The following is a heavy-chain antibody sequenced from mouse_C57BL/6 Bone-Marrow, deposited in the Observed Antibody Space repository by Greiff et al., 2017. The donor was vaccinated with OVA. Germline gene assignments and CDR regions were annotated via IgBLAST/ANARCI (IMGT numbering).Heavy chain of an antibody. CDR3: AREGYDGRGFAY. J-gene: IGHJ3*01. Sequence: VQLQQSGAELARPGASVKLSCKASGYTFTSYGISWVKQRTGQGLEWIGEIYPRRGNTYYNEKFKGKATLTADKSSSTAYMELRSLTSEDSAVYFGAREGYDGRGFAYCGQGTLVTVSA. D-gene: IGHD2-3*01. V-gene: IGHV1-81*01. CDR2: IYPRRGNT. CDR1: GYTFTSYG.